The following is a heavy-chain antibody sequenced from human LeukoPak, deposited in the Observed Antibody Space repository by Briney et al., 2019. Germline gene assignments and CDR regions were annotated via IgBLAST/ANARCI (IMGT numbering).Heavy chain of an antibody. J-gene: IGHJ6*02. CDR2: IIPLFGIV. D-gene: IGHD5-18*01. CDR1: GGTFSSHT. Sequence: ASVKVSCKASGGTFSSHTISWVRQAPEQGLEWMGRIIPLFGIVNYAQKFQDRVTITADKSTSTAYMEVSSLRSEDTAVYYCARIPSGDVDTAMVMYYHYGMDVWGQGTTVTDSS. CDR3: ARIPSGDVDTAMVMYYHYGMDV. V-gene: IGHV1-69*02.